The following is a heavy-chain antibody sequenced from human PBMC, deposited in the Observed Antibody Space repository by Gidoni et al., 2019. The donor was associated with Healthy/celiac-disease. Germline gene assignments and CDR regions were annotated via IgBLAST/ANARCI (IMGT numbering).Heavy chain of an antibody. J-gene: IGHJ6*02. V-gene: IGHV2-5*01. CDR3: AHLYGSGGNVIIGYYYYGMDV. D-gene: IGHD3-10*01. CDR2: IYWNDDK. Sequence: QITLKESGPTLVKPTQTLTLTCTFSGFSLSTSGVGVGWIRQPPGKALEWLALIYWNDDKRYSPSLKSRLTITKDTSKNQVVLTMTNMDPVDTATYYCAHLYGSGGNVIIGYYYYGMDVWGQGTTVTVSS. CDR1: GFSLSTSGVG.